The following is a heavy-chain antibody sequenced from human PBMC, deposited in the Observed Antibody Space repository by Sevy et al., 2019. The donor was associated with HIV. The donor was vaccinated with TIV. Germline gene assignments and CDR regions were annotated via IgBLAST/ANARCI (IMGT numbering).Heavy chain of an antibody. V-gene: IGHV3-53*01. J-gene: IGHJ4*02. CDR1: GFIVTSNY. CDR3: AREAGSSSFDY. D-gene: IGHD6-13*01. Sequence: GGSLRLSCAATGFIVTSNYMSWVRQGPGKGLEWVSGFYNGDSTQYADSVKGRFTISRDKSNNTLYLQMDSLRAEDTAVYYCAREAGSSSFDYWGQGTLVTVSS. CDR2: FYNGDST.